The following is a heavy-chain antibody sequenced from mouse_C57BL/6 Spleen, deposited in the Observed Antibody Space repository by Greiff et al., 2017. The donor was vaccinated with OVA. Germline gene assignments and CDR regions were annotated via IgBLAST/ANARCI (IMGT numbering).Heavy chain of an antibody. CDR3: ARDSNYAMDY. CDR1: GYAFSSSW. Sequence: VQLQQSGPELVKPGASVKISCKASGYAFSSSWMNWVQQRPGKGLEWIGRIYPGDGDTNYNGKFKGKATLTADKSSSTAYMQLSSLTSEDSAVCFCARDSNYAMDYWGQGTSVTVSS. D-gene: IGHD3-2*01. J-gene: IGHJ4*01. V-gene: IGHV1-82*01. CDR2: IYPGDGDT.